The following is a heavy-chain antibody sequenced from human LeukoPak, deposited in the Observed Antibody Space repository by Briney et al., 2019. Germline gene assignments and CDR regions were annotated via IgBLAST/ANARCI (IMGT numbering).Heavy chain of an antibody. D-gene: IGHD3-22*01. CDR3: AKDYYDSSGYCAD. V-gene: IGHV3-30*04. CDR2: ISYDGSNK. CDR1: GFTFSTYA. J-gene: IGHJ4*02. Sequence: PGGSLRLSCAGSGFTFSTYAMHWVRQAPGKGLEWVAVISYDGSNKYYADSVKGRFTISRDNSKNTLYLQMNSLRAEDTAVYYCAKDYYDSSGYCADWGQGTLVTVSS.